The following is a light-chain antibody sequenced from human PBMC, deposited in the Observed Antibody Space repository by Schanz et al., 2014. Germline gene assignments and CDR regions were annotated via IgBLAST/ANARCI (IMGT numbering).Light chain of an antibody. J-gene: IGKJ5*01. V-gene: IGKV3-20*01. CDR3: QQYGSSLT. CDR1: QSVSSN. Sequence: EIVMTQSPATLSVSPGERATLSCRASQSVSSNLAWYQQKPGQAPRLLIYDASSRATGIPDRFSGSGSGTVFTLTITRLEPEDFAVYYCQQYGSSLTFGQGTRLEIK. CDR2: DAS.